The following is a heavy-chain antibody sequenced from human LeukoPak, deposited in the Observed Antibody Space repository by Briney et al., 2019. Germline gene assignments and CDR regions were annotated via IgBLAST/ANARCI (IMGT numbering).Heavy chain of an antibody. CDR2: ISAYSGNT. CDR3: ARDLAGYDSSGYASDY. V-gene: IGHV1-18*01. CDR1: GYTFTSYG. D-gene: IGHD3-22*01. J-gene: IGHJ4*02. Sequence: ASVKVSCKASGYTFTSYGISWVRQAPGQGLEWMGWISAYSGNTNYAQKLQGRVTMTTDTSTSTTYMELRSLRSDDTAVYYCARDLAGYDSSGYASDYWGQGTLVTVSS.